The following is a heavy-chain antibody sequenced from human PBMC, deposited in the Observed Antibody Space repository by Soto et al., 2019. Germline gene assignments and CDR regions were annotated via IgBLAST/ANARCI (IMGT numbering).Heavy chain of an antibody. D-gene: IGHD7-27*01. V-gene: IGHV4-59*01. CDR2: IYYSGTT. J-gene: IGHJ5*02. CDR3: ARVPGP. CDR1: GGSISGYY. Sequence: PSETLSLTCTVSGGSISGYYWSWIRQPPGKGLEWIGYIYYSGTTSYNPSLNSRVTMSVDTSKNQFSLKVNSVTAADTAVYYCARVPGPWGQGTLVTVSS.